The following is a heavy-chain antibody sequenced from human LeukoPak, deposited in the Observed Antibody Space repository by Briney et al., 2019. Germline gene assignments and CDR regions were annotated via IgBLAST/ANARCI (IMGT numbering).Heavy chain of an antibody. Sequence: SETLSLTCAVHGWSFSGYYWSWIRQPPGKGLEWSGEINHSGSTNYNPSLKSRVTISVDTSKNQFSLKLSSVTAADTAVYYCARGGYYDLWSGYYRPRFLGFDIWGQGTMVTVSS. V-gene: IGHV4-34*01. J-gene: IGHJ3*02. CDR1: GWSFSGYY. CDR2: INHSGST. D-gene: IGHD3-3*01. CDR3: ARGGYYDLWSGYYRPRFLGFDI.